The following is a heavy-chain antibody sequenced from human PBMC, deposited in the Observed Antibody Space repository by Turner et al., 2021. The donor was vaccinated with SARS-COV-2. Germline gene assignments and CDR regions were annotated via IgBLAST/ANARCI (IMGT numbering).Heavy chain of an antibody. CDR1: GFNFSSYA. D-gene: IGHD3-22*01. Sequence: QVQLVESGGGVVQPGRSLRLSCAASGFNFSSYAMHWVRQAPGKGLEWVAVISYDGSHKYYADSVKGRFTISRDNSKNTLYLQMNSLRAEDTAVYYCARAQDSSGYYVFYYYGMDVWGQGTTVTVSS. CDR2: ISYDGSHK. CDR3: ARAQDSSGYYVFYYYGMDV. V-gene: IGHV3-30-3*01. J-gene: IGHJ6*02.